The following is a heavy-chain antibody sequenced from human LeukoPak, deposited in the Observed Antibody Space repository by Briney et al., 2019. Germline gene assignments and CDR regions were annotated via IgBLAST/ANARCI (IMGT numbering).Heavy chain of an antibody. D-gene: IGHD5-12*01. CDR3: AKDLDIVATITGN. V-gene: IGHV3-23*01. CDR2: VSGSGGST. Sequence: GGSLRLSCAASGFTFSSYAMSWVRQAPGKGLEWVSGVSGSGGSTYYADSVKGRFTIPRDNSKNTLYLQMNSLRAEDTAVYYCAKDLDIVATITGNWGQGTLVTVSS. CDR1: GFTFSSYA. J-gene: IGHJ4*02.